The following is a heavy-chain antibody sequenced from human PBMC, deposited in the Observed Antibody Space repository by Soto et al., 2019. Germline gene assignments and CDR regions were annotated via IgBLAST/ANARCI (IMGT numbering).Heavy chain of an antibody. V-gene: IGHV4-34*01. CDR2: INHSGST. J-gene: IGHJ4*02. D-gene: IGHD1-26*01. CDR1: GGSFSGYY. CDR3: ARGDSGSYYGFDH. Sequence: QVQLQQWGAGLLKPSETLSLTCAVYGGSFSGYYWSWIRQPPGKGLEWIGEINHSGSTNYNPSLNSRVTISVDTSKNQFSLKLSSVTAADTAVYYCARGDSGSYYGFDHWGQGTLVTVSS.